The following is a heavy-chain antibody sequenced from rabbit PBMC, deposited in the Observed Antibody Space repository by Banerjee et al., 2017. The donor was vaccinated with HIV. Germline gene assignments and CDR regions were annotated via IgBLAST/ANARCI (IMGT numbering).Heavy chain of an antibody. D-gene: IGHD1-1*01. V-gene: IGHV1S40*01. Sequence: AKGRFTISKTSSTTVTLQMTSLTAADTATYFCVRGSSGYYYAFDPWGQGTLVTVS. CDR3: VRGSSGYYYAFDP. J-gene: IGHJ2*01.